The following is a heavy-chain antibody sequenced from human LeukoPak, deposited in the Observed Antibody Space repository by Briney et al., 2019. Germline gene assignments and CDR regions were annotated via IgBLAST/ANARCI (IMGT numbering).Heavy chain of an antibody. CDR2: IYYSGST. CDR3: ARSHSVWTSFDY. CDR1: GGSISSYY. Sequence: SETLPLTCTVSGGSISSYYWSWIRQPPGKGLEWIGYIYYSGSTNYNPSLKSRVTISVDTSKNQFSLKLSSVTAADTAVYYCARSHSVWTSFDYWGQGTLVTVSS. J-gene: IGHJ4*02. D-gene: IGHD3/OR15-3a*01. V-gene: IGHV4-59*01.